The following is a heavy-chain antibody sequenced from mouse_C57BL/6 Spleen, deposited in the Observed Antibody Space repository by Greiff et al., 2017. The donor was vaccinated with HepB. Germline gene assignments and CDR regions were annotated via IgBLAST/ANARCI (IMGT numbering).Heavy chain of an antibody. CDR3: ARYWDYDRGFAY. CDR2: IRNKANGYTT. CDR1: GFTFTDYY. J-gene: IGHJ3*01. Sequence: EVMLVESGGGLVQPGGSLSLSCAASGFTFTDYYMSWVRQPPGKALEWLGFIRNKANGYTTEYSASVKGRFTISRDNSQSILYLQMNALRAEDSATYYCARYWDYDRGFAYWGQGTLVTVSA. D-gene: IGHD2-4*01. V-gene: IGHV7-3*01.